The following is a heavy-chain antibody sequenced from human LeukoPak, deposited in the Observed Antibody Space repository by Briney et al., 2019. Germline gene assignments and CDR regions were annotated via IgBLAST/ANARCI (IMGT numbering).Heavy chain of an antibody. D-gene: IGHD3-9*01. V-gene: IGHV4-38-2*01. CDR3: ARARGRYFDWLPSDAFDI. CDR2: IYHSGST. J-gene: IGHJ3*02. Sequence: SETLSLTCAVSGYSISSGYYWGWIRQPPGKGLEWIGSIYHSGSTYYNPSLKSRVTISVDTSKNQFSLKLSSVTAADTAVYYCARARGRYFDWLPSDAFDIWGQGTMATVSS. CDR1: GYSISSGYY.